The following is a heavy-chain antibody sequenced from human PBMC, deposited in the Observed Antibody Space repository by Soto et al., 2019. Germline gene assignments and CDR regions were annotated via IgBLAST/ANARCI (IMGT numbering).Heavy chain of an antibody. CDR2: IYYSGST. V-gene: IGHV4-59*01. CDR3: ARVWGGAFDF. CDR1: GGSISSDY. Sequence: PSETLSLTCTVSGGSISSDYWSWIRQPPGKGLEWIGYIYYSGSTNYNPSLKSRVTISVDTSKNQFSLKLSSVTAADTAVYYCARVWGGAFDFWGQGTMVTVS. J-gene: IGHJ3*01. D-gene: IGHD3-10*01.